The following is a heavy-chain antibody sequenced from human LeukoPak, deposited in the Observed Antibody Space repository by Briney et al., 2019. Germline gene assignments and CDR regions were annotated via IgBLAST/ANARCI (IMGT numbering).Heavy chain of an antibody. CDR1: GFTFSSYS. V-gene: IGHV3-48*01. CDR2: ISSSSSTI. Sequence: GGSLRLSYAASGFTFSSYSMNWVRQAPGKGLEWVSYISSSSSTIYYADSVKGRFTISRDNAKNSLYLQMNSLRAEDTAVYYCARVGWFGELGYWGQGTLVTVSS. J-gene: IGHJ4*02. D-gene: IGHD3-10*01. CDR3: ARVGWFGELGY.